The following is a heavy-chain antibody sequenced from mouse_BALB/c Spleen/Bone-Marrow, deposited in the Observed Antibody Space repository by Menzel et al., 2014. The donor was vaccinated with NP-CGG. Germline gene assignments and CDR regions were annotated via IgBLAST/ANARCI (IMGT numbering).Heavy chain of an antibody. Sequence: DVMLVESGGGLVQPGGSLKLSCAASGFTFSSYGMSWVRPTPDKGLELVATINSNGGSTYYPDTVKGRFTITRDNAKNTLYLQMSSLTAEDTAMYYCARDSYYDFYDMDYWGQGTSVTVSS. CDR1: GFTFSSYG. CDR3: ARDSYYDFYDMDY. CDR2: INSNGGST. J-gene: IGHJ4*01. V-gene: IGHV5-6-3*01. D-gene: IGHD2-12*01.